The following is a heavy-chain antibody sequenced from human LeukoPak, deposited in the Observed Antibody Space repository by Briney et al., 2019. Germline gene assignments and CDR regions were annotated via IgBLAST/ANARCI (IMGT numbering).Heavy chain of an antibody. J-gene: IGHJ4*02. CDR3: ARKIPSYCSSTSCYTYFDY. Sequence: ASVKVSCKASGGTFSSYTISWVRQAPGQGPEWMGWISAYNGNTNYAQKLQGRVTMTTDTSTSTAYMELRSLRSDDTAVYYCARKIPSYCSSTSCYTYFDYWGQGTLVTVSS. CDR2: ISAYNGNT. D-gene: IGHD2-2*02. V-gene: IGHV1-18*01. CDR1: GGTFSSYT.